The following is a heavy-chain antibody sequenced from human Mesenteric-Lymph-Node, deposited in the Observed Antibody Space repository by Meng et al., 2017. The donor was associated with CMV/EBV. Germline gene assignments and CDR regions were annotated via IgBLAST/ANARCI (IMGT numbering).Heavy chain of an antibody. D-gene: IGHD1-26*01. CDR1: GYTFTNYN. CDR2: ENPNSGKI. J-gene: IGHJ5*02. Sequence: ASVKVSCKASGYTFTNYNINWVRQATGQGLEWMGWENPNSGKIVYAQKFQGKVTITKNTSMSTDYMELSSLRSDDTAVYYCARERLVGRGNWFDPWGQGTLVTVSS. V-gene: IGHV1-8*03. CDR3: ARERLVGRGNWFDP.